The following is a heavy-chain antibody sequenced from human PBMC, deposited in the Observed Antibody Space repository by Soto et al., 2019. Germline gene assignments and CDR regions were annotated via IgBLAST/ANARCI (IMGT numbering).Heavy chain of an antibody. J-gene: IGHJ3*02. D-gene: IGHD3-22*01. CDR1: GFTFSSYA. CDR2: ISGSGGST. CDR3: AKGYYYDSSGYFDAFDI. Sequence: PGGSLRLSCAASGFTFSSYAMSWVRQAPGKGLEWVSAISGSGGSTYYADSVKGRFTISRDNSKNTLYLQMNSLRAEDTAVYYCAKGYYYDSSGYFDAFDIWGQGTMVTVSS. V-gene: IGHV3-23*01.